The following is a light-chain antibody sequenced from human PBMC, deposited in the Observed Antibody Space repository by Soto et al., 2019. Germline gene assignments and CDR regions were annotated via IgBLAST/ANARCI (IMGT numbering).Light chain of an antibody. CDR2: DAS. Sequence: EIVLTQSPATLSLSPGERATLSCRASKSVSSYLAWYQKKPGQAPRLLIYDASNRATGIPARFSGSGSGTDFTLTISSLEPEDFAVYYCQQRSNWPPWTFGQGTKVEIK. CDR3: QQRSNWPPWT. V-gene: IGKV3-11*01. J-gene: IGKJ1*01. CDR1: KSVSSY.